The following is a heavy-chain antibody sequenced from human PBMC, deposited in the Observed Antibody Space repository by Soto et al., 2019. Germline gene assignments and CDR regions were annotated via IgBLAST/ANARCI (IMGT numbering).Heavy chain of an antibody. CDR3: ARVTSSCGLGSYFDY. CDR2: IYYSGST. V-gene: IGHV4-61*01. J-gene: IGHJ4*02. D-gene: IGHD6-13*01. CDR1: GGSVSSGSYY. Sequence: QVQLQESGPGLVKPSETLSLTCTFSGGSVSSGSYYWSWIRQPPGKGLDCVGYIYYSGSTNYNPSLNSRVTISVDTSKNQFSLKLSSVTAADTAVYYCARVTSSCGLGSYFDYWGQGTLVTVSS.